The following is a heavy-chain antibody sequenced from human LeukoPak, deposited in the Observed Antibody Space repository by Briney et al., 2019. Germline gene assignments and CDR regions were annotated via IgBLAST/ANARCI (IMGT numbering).Heavy chain of an antibody. Sequence: GGSLRLSCAASGFTFSSYSMNWVRQAPGKGPEWVSSISSSSSYIYYADSVKGRFTISRDNSKNTLYLQMNSLRAEDTAVYYCAKSLDYYDSSGIDYWGQGTLVTVSS. V-gene: IGHV3-21*04. CDR2: ISSSSSYI. CDR3: AKSLDYYDSSGIDY. D-gene: IGHD3-22*01. CDR1: GFTFSSYS. J-gene: IGHJ4*02.